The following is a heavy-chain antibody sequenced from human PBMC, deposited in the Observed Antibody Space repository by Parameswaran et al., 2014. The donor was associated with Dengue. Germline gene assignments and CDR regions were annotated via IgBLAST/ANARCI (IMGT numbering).Heavy chain of an antibody. V-gene: IGHV3-23*01. J-gene: IGHJ6*03. CDR3: AKNGDIVVVPASAYMDV. CDR2: ISASGGST. D-gene: IGHD2-2*01. Sequence: RWIRQPPGKGLEWVSAISASGGSTYYADSVKGRFTISRDNSKNTLYLQMNSLRAEDTAVYYCAKNGDIVVVPASAYMDVWGKGTTVTVSS.